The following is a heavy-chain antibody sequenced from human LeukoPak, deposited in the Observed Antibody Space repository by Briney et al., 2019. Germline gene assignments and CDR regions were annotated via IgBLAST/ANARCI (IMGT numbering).Heavy chain of an antibody. J-gene: IGHJ4*02. CDR2: IYYSGRT. Sequence: PSETLSLTCTVSGGSISSYYWSWIRQPPGKGLEWIGYIYYSGRTKYNPSLKSRVTISADTSKNQFSLKLSSVTAADTAVYYCARQADDSSSSLVYFDYWGQGTLVTVSS. V-gene: IGHV4-59*08. CDR1: GGSISSYY. D-gene: IGHD6-6*01. CDR3: ARQADDSSSSLVYFDY.